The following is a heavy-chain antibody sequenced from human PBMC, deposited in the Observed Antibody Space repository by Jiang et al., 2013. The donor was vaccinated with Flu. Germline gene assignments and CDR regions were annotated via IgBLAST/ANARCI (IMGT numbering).Heavy chain of an antibody. Sequence: LLKPSETLSLTCTVSGGSISSSSYYWGWIRQPPGKGLEWIGSIYYSGSTYYNPSLKSRVTISVDTSKNQFSLKLSSVTAADTAVYYCARSGGYDFWSGYADAFDIWGQGTMVTVSS. CDR2: IYYSGST. V-gene: IGHV4-39*01. D-gene: IGHD3-3*01. CDR3: ARSGGYDFWSGYADAFDI. J-gene: IGHJ3*02. CDR1: GGSISSSSYY.